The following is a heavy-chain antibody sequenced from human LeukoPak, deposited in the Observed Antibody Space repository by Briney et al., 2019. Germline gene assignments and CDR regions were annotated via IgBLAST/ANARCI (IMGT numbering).Heavy chain of an antibody. D-gene: IGHD1-1*01. V-gene: IGHV3-48*01. CDR3: ARGTMYPFVTAIDY. CDR2: ISSSSSTI. CDR1: GFSFSTYS. Sequence: AGGSLRLSCAASGFSFSTYSMNWVRQAPGKGLEWVSYISSSSSTIYYADSVKGRFTISRDNARNSLYLQMNSLRAEDTAVYYCARGTMYPFVTAIDYWGQGTLVTVSS. J-gene: IGHJ4*02.